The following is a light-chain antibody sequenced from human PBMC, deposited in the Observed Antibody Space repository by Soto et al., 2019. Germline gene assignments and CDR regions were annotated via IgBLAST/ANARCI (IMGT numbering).Light chain of an antibody. CDR2: KAS. V-gene: IGKV1-5*03. J-gene: IGKJ1*01. CDR3: QQYYSRVT. Sequence: DIQMTQSPSTLSASVGDRVTITCRASQSISSWLAWYQRRPGKAPRLLISKASSLESGVPSRFSGGGFGTEFTLTISSLQPDDFATYYCQQYYSRVTFGQGTKVDIK. CDR1: QSISSW.